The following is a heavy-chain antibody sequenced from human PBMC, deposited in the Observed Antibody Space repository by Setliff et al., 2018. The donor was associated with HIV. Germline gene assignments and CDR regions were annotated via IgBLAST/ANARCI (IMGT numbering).Heavy chain of an antibody. CDR1: GFSFSDYV. D-gene: IGHD6-19*01. V-gene: IGHV3-21*01. CDR2: ISGTSDYI. CDR3: ARALAVAGTRTSDY. Sequence: PGGSLRLSCAASGFSFSDYVMNWVRQTPGKGLEWVSSISGTSDYIYYADSVKGRFTISRDNTQKSLFLQMNSLRAEDSGVYFCARALAVAGTRTSDYWGQGALVTVS. J-gene: IGHJ4*02.